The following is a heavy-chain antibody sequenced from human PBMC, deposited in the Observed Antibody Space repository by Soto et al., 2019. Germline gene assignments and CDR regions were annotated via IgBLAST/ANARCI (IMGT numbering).Heavy chain of an antibody. Sequence: GGSLRLSCAASGFTFSSYAMSWVRQAPGKGLEWVSAISGSGGSTYYADSVKGRFTISRDNSKNTLYLQMNSLRAEDTAVYYCAKDLYYGSGSYYNLYYFDYWGQGTLVTVSS. CDR3: AKDLYYGSGSYYNLYYFDY. CDR2: ISGSGGST. J-gene: IGHJ4*02. V-gene: IGHV3-23*01. D-gene: IGHD3-10*01. CDR1: GFTFSSYA.